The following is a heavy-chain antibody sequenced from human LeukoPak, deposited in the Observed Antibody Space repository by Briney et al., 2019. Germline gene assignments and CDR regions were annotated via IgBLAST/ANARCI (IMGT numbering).Heavy chain of an antibody. D-gene: IGHD1-26*01. V-gene: IGHV4-59*11. J-gene: IGHJ3*01. Sequence: SETLSLTCTVSGGTISRHYWSWIRQPPGKGREGVANIDDSWITNYNPSLKSRLTISLDASKNQISLKLSSVTAADTAIYYCARDRRRDLLHAFDLWGQGTMVTVSS. CDR2: IDDSWIT. CDR1: GGTISRHY. CDR3: ARDRRRDLLHAFDL.